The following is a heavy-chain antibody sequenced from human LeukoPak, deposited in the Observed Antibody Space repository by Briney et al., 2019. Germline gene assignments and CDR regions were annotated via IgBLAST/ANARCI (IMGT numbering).Heavy chain of an antibody. CDR2: INPNSGGT. J-gene: IGHJ5*02. Sequence: HRASVKVSCKTSGYTFTHYYLHWVRQAPGQGLEWMGWINPNSGGTNYAQKFQGRVTMTRDTSISTAYMELSRLRSDDTAVYYCARDKQLRRITMVRGVIGFDPWGQGTLVTVSS. D-gene: IGHD3-10*01. CDR3: ARDKQLRRITMVRGVIGFDP. CDR1: GYTFTHYY. V-gene: IGHV1-2*02.